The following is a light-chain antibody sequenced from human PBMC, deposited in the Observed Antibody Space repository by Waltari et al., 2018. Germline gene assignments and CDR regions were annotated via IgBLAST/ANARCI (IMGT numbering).Light chain of an antibody. CDR1: IRDVGASNY. Sequence: QSALTQPASVSASPGQSITISCTGTIRDVGASNYVSWYQQHPGKPPQLIIYAVTKRPSGVSNRFSGSKSGTTASLTISGLQAEDEADFYCSSYTTSGTLIFGGGTKLTVL. V-gene: IGLV2-14*03. J-gene: IGLJ2*01. CDR2: AVT. CDR3: SSYTTSGTLI.